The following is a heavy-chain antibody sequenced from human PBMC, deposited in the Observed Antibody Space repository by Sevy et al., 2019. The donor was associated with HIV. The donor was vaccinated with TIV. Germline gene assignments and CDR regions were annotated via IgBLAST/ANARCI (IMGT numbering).Heavy chain of an antibody. CDR1: GFTFAKYS. CDR3: GRGGCTQPQDY. J-gene: IGHJ4*02. V-gene: IGHV3-23*01. D-gene: IGHD2-8*01. Sequence: GGSLRLSCAASGFTFAKYSMSWVRQAPGKGLEWVSTFSFGCGRINYADSVKGRFTISRDDSKNTLFLQMNSLRAEDTATFFGGRGGCTQPQDYGGREPLVPVSS. CDR2: FSFGCGRI.